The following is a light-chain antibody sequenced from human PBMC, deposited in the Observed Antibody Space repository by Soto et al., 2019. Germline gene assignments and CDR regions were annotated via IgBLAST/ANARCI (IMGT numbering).Light chain of an antibody. Sequence: QAVLTQPASVSGSPGQSITISCTGTSSDVGNYNYVSWYQQHPGKAPKLMIFEVSDRPSGVSYRFSGSKSGNTASLTISGLQAEDEADYYCSSYTGRSPLFVFGTGNKVTVL. V-gene: IGLV2-14*01. CDR3: SSYTGRSPLFV. J-gene: IGLJ1*01. CDR1: SSDVGNYNY. CDR2: EVS.